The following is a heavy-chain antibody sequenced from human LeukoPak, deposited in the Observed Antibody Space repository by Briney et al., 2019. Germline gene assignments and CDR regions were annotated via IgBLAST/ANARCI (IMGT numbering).Heavy chain of an antibody. CDR2: IYYSGDT. D-gene: IGHD5-18*01. J-gene: IGHJ4*01. CDR3: ARGQGYGLLNAVDY. V-gene: IGHV4-59*01. CDR1: GGSISFYY. Sequence: SSETLSLTCTVSGGSISFYYWGWIRQPPGKGLEWIGYIYYSGDTNYNPSLKSRVTMSLDTSNQFSLKLSSVTAADTAVYYCARGQGYGLLNAVDYWXXGTLVTVSS.